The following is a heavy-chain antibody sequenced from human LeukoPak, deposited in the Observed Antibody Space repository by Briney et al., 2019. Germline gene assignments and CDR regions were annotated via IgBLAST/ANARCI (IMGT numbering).Heavy chain of an antibody. J-gene: IGHJ4*02. CDR3: ARADIVFEAFHY. Sequence: ASVTVSCKALVYSFIVYYMHGGRQAPGQGLEWMGWINPNSGGTNYAQKFQDRVTTTRDTSISTAYMQMNRLRSDDTAMYFCARADIVFEAFHYWGQGTLVTVSS. CDR1: VYSFIVYY. D-gene: IGHD5-12*01. CDR2: INPNSGGT. V-gene: IGHV1-2*02.